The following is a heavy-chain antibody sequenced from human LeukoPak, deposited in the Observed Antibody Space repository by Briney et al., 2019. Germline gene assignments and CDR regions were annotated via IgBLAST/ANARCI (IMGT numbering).Heavy chain of an antibody. D-gene: IGHD3-22*01. V-gene: IGHV3-23*01. CDR3: AKDFSRMYYYDSSGYMGPSEAFGI. CDR2: ISGSGGST. Sequence: GGSLRLSCAASGFTFSSYAMSLVRQAPGKGLEWVSAISGSGGSTCYADSVKGRFTISRDNSKNTLYLQMNSLRAEDTAVYYCAKDFSRMYYYDSSGYMGPSEAFGIWGQGTMVTVSS. J-gene: IGHJ3*02. CDR1: GFTFSSYA.